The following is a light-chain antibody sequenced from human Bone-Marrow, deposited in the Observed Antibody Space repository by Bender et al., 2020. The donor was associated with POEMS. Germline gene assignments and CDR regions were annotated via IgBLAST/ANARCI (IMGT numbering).Light chain of an antibody. J-gene: IGLJ3*02. V-gene: IGLV2-8*01. Sequence: QSALTQPPSVSGSPGQSVTIACTGGSSDVGYYDYVSWYQHHPGKAPKLMIYVVYKRPSGVPGRFSGSRSGNTASLTISGLQAEEEADYYCSSYTSSNTLVFGGGTKLTVL. CDR2: VVY. CDR1: SSDVGYYDY. CDR3: SSYTSSNTLV.